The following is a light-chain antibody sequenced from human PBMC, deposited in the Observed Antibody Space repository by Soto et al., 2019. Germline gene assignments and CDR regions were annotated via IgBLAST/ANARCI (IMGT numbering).Light chain of an antibody. CDR2: AAS. CDR1: RDIDSF. V-gene: IGKV1-9*01. CDR3: QQVNSFPRA. J-gene: IGKJ1*01. Sequence: IQLTQSPSSLSASVGDRVTITCRASRDIDSFLAWYQQRPGKAPKLLIYAASTLDSGVPSRFSGRGSGTDFPLTISSLQPEDFATYYCQQVNSFPRAFGQGTKVETK.